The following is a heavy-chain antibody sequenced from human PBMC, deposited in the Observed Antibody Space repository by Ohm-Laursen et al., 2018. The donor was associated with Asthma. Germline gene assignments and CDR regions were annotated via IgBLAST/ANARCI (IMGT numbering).Heavy chain of an antibody. J-gene: IGHJ4*02. D-gene: IGHD1-26*01. CDR2: IIPIFGTA. CDR1: GGTFSSYA. Sequence: ASVKVSCKASGGTFSSYAISWVRQAPGQGLEWMGGIIPIFGTANYAQKFQGRVTITADESTSTAYMELSSLRSEDTAVYYCARHLYSSGSSNRFDYWRQGTLVTVSS. CDR3: ARHLYSSGSSNRFDY. V-gene: IGHV1-69*13.